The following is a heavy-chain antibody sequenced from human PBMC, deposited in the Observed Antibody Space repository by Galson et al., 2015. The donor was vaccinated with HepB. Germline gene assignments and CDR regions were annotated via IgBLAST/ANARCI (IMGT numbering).Heavy chain of an antibody. V-gene: IGHV3-72*01. Sequence: SLRLSCAASGITFSAHYMDWVRQAPGTGLEWVGRTSNKLNNYITQYAASVQGRFTISRDDSKNSLSLQMNSLKTEDTAVYYCASALLGDGYNRDWGQGTLVTVSS. CDR1: GITFSAHY. CDR3: ASALLGDGYNRD. CDR2: TSNKLNNYIT. J-gene: IGHJ4*02. D-gene: IGHD5-24*01.